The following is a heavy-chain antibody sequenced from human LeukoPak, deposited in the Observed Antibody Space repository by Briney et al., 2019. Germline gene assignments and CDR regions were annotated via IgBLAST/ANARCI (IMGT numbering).Heavy chain of an antibody. J-gene: IGHJ4*02. V-gene: IGHV3-30*03. D-gene: IGHD1-7*01. Sequence: GGSRRLSCAASGFTFSSYGMHWVRQAPGKGLEWVAVISHDGSNKYYADSVKGRFSISRDNSKNTLYLQMNSLRVEDTAVYYCASQTGTTPRWGQGTLVTVSS. CDR2: ISHDGSNK. CDR3: ASQTGTTPR. CDR1: GFTFSSYG.